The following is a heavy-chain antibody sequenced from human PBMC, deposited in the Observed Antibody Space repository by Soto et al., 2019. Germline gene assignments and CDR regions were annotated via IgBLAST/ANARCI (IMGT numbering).Heavy chain of an antibody. V-gene: IGHV4-4*07. CDR1: GASLSRYY. D-gene: IGHD1-26*01. CDR3: LRDGTKNLRDRFEP. CDR2: IYATGDT. J-gene: IGHJ5*02. Sequence: QVVLQESGPGVVKPSDTLSLTCNVSGASLSRYYWSWIRQPPGKGLEWIGRIYATGDTDYNPSLKSRISMSVDMSKKQFSLTLRSVTAADTAIYYCLRDGTKNLRDRFEPWGRGILVTVSS.